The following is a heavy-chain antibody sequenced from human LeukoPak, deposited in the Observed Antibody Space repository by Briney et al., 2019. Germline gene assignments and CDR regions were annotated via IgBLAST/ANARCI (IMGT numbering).Heavy chain of an antibody. CDR1: GFTFSNYA. Sequence: PGGSLRLSCAASGFTFSNYAMSWVRRAPGKGLEWVSAISRSGDNTYYADSVKGRFTISRDNFKNTLYLQMNSLRAEDTAVYYCAKRRVIAVPGQYYYDYWGQGTLVTVSS. CDR2: ISRSGDNT. V-gene: IGHV3-23*01. CDR3: AKRRVIAVPGQYYYDY. J-gene: IGHJ4*02. D-gene: IGHD6-19*01.